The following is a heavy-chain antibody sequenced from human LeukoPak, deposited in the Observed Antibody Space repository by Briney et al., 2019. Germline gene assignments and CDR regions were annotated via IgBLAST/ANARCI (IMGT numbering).Heavy chain of an antibody. CDR2: INSDGSST. CDR1: GFTFSSYW. V-gene: IGHV3-74*01. J-gene: IGHJ4*02. D-gene: IGHD3-22*01. CDR3: ARVAGYYYDSSGKKYFDY. Sequence: GGSLRLSCAASGFTFSSYWMHWVRQAPGKGLVWVSRINSDGSSTSYVDSVKGRFTISRDNAKNTLYLQMNSLRAEDTAVYYCARVAGYYYDSSGKKYFDYWGQGTLVTVSS.